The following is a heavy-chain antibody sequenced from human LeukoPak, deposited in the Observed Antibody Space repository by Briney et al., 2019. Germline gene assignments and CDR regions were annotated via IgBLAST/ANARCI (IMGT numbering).Heavy chain of an antibody. CDR2: INPNSGGT. V-gene: IGHV1-2*02. J-gene: IGHJ4*02. D-gene: IGHD3-22*01. Sequence: ASVKVSCKASGYTFTGFYMHWVRQAPGQGREWMGWINPNSGGTNYAQKFQGRVTMTRDTSISTAYMELSRLRSDDTAVYYCARVDYRTMIVVVMGGYYFDYWGQGTLVTVSS. CDR3: ARVDYRTMIVVVMGGYYFDY. CDR1: GYTFTGFY.